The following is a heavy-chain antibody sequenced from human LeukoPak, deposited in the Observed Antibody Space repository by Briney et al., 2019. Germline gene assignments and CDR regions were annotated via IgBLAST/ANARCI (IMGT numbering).Heavy chain of an antibody. D-gene: IGHD5-12*01. Sequence: PSETLSLTRAVSGGSISSGNWWSWVRQPPGKGLEWIGEIYHSGRTNYNPSLKSRVTISLDKSKNQFSLNLSSVTAADTALYFCASSDGQPPRFDSSYDVFDYWGQRTLVTVSS. CDR1: GGSISSGNW. CDR3: ASSDGQPPRFDSSYDVFDY. CDR2: IYHSGRT. V-gene: IGHV4-4*02. J-gene: IGHJ4*02.